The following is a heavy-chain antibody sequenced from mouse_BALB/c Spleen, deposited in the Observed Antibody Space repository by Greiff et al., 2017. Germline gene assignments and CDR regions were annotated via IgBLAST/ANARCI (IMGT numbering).Heavy chain of an antibody. Sequence: EVKLMESGGGLVQPGGSLKLSCAASGFDFSRYWMSWVRQAPGKGLEWIGEINPDSSTINYTPSLKDKFIISRDNAKNTLYLQMSKVRSEDTALYYCARDGSSPYWYFDVWGAGTTVTVSS. J-gene: IGHJ1*01. V-gene: IGHV4-1*02. CDR3: ARDGSSPYWYFDV. CDR2: INPDSSTI. CDR1: GFDFSRYW. D-gene: IGHD1-1*01.